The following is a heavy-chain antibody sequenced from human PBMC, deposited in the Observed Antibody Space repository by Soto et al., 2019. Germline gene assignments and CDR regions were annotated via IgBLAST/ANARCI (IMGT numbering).Heavy chain of an antibody. V-gene: IGHV4-59*01. D-gene: IGHD3-22*01. Sequence: SETLSLTCTVSGGSINSYYWSWIRQPPGKGLEWIGYIYYSGSTNYNPSLNSRVTVSVDTSKNQVSLKLSSVTAADTAVYYCARGGGHGYSWFDPWGQGTLVTVSS. J-gene: IGHJ5*02. CDR1: GGSINSYY. CDR3: ARGGGHGYSWFDP. CDR2: IYYSGST.